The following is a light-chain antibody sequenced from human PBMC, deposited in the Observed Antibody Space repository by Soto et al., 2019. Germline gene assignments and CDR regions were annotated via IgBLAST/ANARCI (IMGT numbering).Light chain of an antibody. CDR3: NSYTTSDTWV. J-gene: IGLJ3*02. V-gene: IGLV2-14*01. CDR2: DVS. Sequence: QSVPTQPASVSGSPGQSITISCTGSSSDVGAYKFVSWYQQIPGKAPKLMIYDVSYRPSGVSNRFSGSKSGNTASLTISGLQTEYEADYYCNSYTTSDTWVFGGGTKLTVL. CDR1: SSDVGAYKF.